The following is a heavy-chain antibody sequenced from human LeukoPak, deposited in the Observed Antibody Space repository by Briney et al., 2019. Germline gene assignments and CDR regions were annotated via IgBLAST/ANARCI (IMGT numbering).Heavy chain of an antibody. CDR1: GFTFSSYG. CDR2: ISNDGNNK. J-gene: IGHJ6*03. D-gene: IGHD3-16*01. CDR3: ASSSGYASYYFYNYMDV. Sequence: GGSLRLSCAASGFTFSSYGVHWVRQAPGKGLERVALISNDGNNKYYADSVMGRFSISRDNSKSTLFLQMNSLRAEDTAVYHCASSSGYASYYFYNYMDVWGKGTTVTVSS. V-gene: IGHV3-30*07.